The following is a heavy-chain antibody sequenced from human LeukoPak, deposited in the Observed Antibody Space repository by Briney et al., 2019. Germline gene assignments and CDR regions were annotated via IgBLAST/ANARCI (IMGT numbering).Heavy chain of an antibody. CDR2: ISSSGSTI. CDR3: ARPAGSGSSYYYYGMDV. D-gene: IGHD3-10*01. Sequence: GDPLTLLCKASGPRFGKYYRTRIPQAQGKELEWVSYISSSGSTIYYADSVKGRFTISRDNAKNSLYLQMNSLRAEDTAVYYCARPAGSGSSYYYYGMDVWGQGTTVTVSS. J-gene: IGHJ6*02. V-gene: IGHV3-11*01. CDR1: GPRFGKYY.